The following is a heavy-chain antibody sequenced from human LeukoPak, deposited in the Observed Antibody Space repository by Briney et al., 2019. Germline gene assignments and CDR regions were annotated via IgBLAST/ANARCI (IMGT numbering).Heavy chain of an antibody. CDR1: GFTFSSYE. Sequence: GGSLRLSCAASGFTFSSYEMNWVRQAPGKGLEWVSYISSSGSTIYYADSVKGRFTISRDDAKNSLYLQMNSLRAEDTAVYYCARDTNCSGGRCYSSSAFDIWGQGTLVTVSS. J-gene: IGHJ3*02. CDR2: ISSSGSTI. CDR3: ARDTNCSGGRCYSSSAFDI. V-gene: IGHV3-48*03. D-gene: IGHD2-15*01.